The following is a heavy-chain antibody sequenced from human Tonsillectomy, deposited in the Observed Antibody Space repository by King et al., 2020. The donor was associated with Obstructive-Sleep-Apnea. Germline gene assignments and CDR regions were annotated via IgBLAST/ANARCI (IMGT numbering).Heavy chain of an antibody. Sequence: QLQESGPGLVKPSETLSLTCTVSGYSISSGYYWGWIRQPPGKGLEWIGSIYHSGSTYYNPSLKSRVTISVDTSKNQFSLKLSSVTAADTAVYYCARDNAPHIVVPNWFDPWGQGTLVTVSS. CDR1: GYSISSGYY. CDR2: IYHSGST. V-gene: IGHV4-38-2*02. D-gene: IGHD3-16*02. CDR3: ARDNAPHIVVPNWFDP. J-gene: IGHJ5*02.